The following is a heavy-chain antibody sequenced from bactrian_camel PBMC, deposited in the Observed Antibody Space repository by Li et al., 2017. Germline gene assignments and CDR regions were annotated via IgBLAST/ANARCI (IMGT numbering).Heavy chain of an antibody. J-gene: IGHJ4*01. CDR3: VRDLQGDVGHNY. D-gene: IGHD2*01. CDR2: IRSGGGTT. V-gene: IGHV3S25*01. CDR1: EFTFSNYW. Sequence: QMVESGGGLVQPGGSLRLSCAASEFTFSNYWVYWVRQTPGKGLEWVSTIRSGGGTTVYADSVKGRFTISRDNAKNTVYLQMNSLRPEDTAVYYCVRDLQGDVGHNYWGQGTQVTV.